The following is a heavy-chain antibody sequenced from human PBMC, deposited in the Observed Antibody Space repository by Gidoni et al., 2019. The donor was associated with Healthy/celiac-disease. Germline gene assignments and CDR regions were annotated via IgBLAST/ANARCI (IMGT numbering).Heavy chain of an antibody. CDR1: GYTFTGDY. CDR3: ASERYCSSTSCSYPLDY. CDR2: INPNSCGT. V-gene: IGHV1-2*02. D-gene: IGHD2-2*01. Sequence: QVQLVQSGAEVKKPGASVKVSCKASGYTFTGDYMHWVRQAPGQGLEWMGWINPNSCGTNYAQKFQGRVTMTRDTSISTAYMELSRLKSDDTAVYYCASERYCSSTSCSYPLDYWGQGTLVTVSS. J-gene: IGHJ4*02.